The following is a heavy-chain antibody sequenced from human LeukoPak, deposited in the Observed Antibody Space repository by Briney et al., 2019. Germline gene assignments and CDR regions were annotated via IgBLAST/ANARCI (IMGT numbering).Heavy chain of an antibody. J-gene: IGHJ3*01. D-gene: IGHD6-13*01. Sequence: GGSLRLSCAASGFTFSSYWMNWVRQAPGKGLEWVANIKYDRREKYYVDSVKGRFTISRDNTKNSLYLQMNSLRAEDTAVYYCARDIEGPGIAFDLWGQGTMLTVSS. CDR2: IKYDRREK. CDR1: GFTFSSYW. CDR3: ARDIEGPGIAFDL. V-gene: IGHV3-7*04.